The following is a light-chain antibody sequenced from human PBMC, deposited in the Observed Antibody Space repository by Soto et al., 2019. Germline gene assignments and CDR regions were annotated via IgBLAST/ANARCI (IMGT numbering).Light chain of an antibody. CDR3: QQSYTTPRT. CDR2: SAS. Sequence: VTITCRASQYISTYLNWYRQKSGKAPEVLIYSASTLQSGVPSRFSGRGSGTDFTLTIIGLQSEDFATYYCQQSYTTPRTFGAGTKVDIK. CDR1: QYISTY. V-gene: IGKV1-39*01. J-gene: IGKJ4*02.